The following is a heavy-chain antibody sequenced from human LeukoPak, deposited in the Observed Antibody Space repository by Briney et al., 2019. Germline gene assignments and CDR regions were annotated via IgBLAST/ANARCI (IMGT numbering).Heavy chain of an antibody. Sequence: SETLSLTCTVSGGSISTTNYYWDWIRQPPGKGLEWIGSIYYSETTYYNSSLKSRVTISIDTSKNQFSLRPNSVTAADTAVYYCARQVSDYYYYYIDVWGKGTTVIVSS. V-gene: IGHV4-39*01. CDR1: GGSISTTNYY. CDR2: IYYSETT. J-gene: IGHJ6*03. D-gene: IGHD5/OR15-5a*01. CDR3: ARQVSDYYYYYIDV.